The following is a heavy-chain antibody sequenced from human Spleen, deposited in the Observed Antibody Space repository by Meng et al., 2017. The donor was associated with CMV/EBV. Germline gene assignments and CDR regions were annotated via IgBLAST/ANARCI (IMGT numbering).Heavy chain of an antibody. CDR3: ATQSYYGYGMDV. Sequence: ASVKVSCKASGYTFTSYGINWVRQATGQGLEWMGWMNPNSGNTGYAQKFQGRVTMTRNTSISTAYMELSSLRSEDTAVYYCATQSYYGYGMDVWGQGTTVTVSS. J-gene: IGHJ6*02. CDR1: GYTFTSYG. D-gene: IGHD3-10*01. V-gene: IGHV1-8*01. CDR2: MNPNSGNT.